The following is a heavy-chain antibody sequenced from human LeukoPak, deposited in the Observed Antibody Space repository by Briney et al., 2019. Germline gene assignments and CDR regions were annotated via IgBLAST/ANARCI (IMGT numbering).Heavy chain of an antibody. CDR3: AREKFYDNSGYDY. J-gene: IGHJ4*02. V-gene: IGHV3-23*01. CDR1: GFTFSSYA. CDR2: ISGSGGST. D-gene: IGHD3-22*01. Sequence: GGSLRLSCAASGFTFSSYAMSWVRQAPGKGLEWVSAISGSGGSTYYADSVKGRFTISRDNAKNSLFLQMNSLRAEDTADYYCAREKFYDNSGYDYWGQGTLVTVSS.